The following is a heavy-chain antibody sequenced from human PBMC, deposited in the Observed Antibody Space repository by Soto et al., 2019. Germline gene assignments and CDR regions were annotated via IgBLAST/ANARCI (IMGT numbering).Heavy chain of an antibody. D-gene: IGHD2-21*02. Sequence: QVQLVESGGGVVQPGRSLRLSCAASGFTFSSYGMHWVRQAPGKGLEWVAVISYDGSNKYYADSVKGRFTISRDNSKNTLYLQMNSLRAEDTAVYYCAKGSRAYCGGDCYSGGYWGQGTLVTVSS. CDR3: AKGSRAYCGGDCYSGGY. J-gene: IGHJ4*02. V-gene: IGHV3-30*18. CDR1: GFTFSSYG. CDR2: ISYDGSNK.